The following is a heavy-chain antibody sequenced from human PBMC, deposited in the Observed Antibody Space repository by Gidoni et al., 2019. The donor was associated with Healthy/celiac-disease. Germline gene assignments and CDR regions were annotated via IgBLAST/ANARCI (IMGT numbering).Heavy chain of an antibody. CDR3: ARHSDIVVVPAAYHPQGGYNWFDP. CDR1: GGSISSSSSY. V-gene: IGHV4-39*01. J-gene: IGHJ5*02. D-gene: IGHD2-2*01. CDR2: IYYSGST. Sequence: QLQLQESGPGLVKPSETLSLTCTVSGGSISSSSSYWGWIRQPPGKGLEWIGSIYYSGSTYYNPSLKSRVTISVDTSKNQFSLKLSSVTAADTAVYYCARHSDIVVVPAAYHPQGGYNWFDPWGQGTLVTVSS.